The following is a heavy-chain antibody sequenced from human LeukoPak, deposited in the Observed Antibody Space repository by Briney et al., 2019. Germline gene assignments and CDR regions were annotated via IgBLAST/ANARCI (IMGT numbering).Heavy chain of an antibody. CDR1: GFTFHNYA. CDR3: AKQFGDYVGEAFDI. V-gene: IGHV3-23*01. CDR2: VSGSGANT. Sequence: PGGSLRLSCAASGFTFHNYAMSWARQAPGMGLEWVSVVSGSGANTYYADFVKGRFTTSRDNSKNTLFLQTNSLRAEDTAIYYCAKQFGDYVGEAFDIWGQGTMVIVSS. D-gene: IGHD2-21*01. J-gene: IGHJ3*02.